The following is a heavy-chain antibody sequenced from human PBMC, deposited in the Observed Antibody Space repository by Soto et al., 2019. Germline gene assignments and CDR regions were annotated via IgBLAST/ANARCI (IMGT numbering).Heavy chain of an antibody. CDR2: IYTSGST. Sequence: SDTLSLTCTVSGGSISSYYWSWIRQPAGKGLEWIGRIYTSGSTNYNPSLKSRVTMSVDTSKNQFSLKLSSVTAADTAVYYCARILGDYVWGSYRYTVPYYYGMDVWGQGTTVTVSS. V-gene: IGHV4-4*07. CDR1: GGSISSYY. D-gene: IGHD3-16*02. J-gene: IGHJ6*02. CDR3: ARILGDYVWGSYRYTVPYYYGMDV.